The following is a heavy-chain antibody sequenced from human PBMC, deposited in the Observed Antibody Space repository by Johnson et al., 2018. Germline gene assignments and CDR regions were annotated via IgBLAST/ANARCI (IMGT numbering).Heavy chain of an antibody. CDR1: DDSISSSSYY. J-gene: IGHJ6*04. CDR3: VRDVGSEDV. V-gene: IGHV4-39*07. CDR2: IYYGGST. D-gene: IGHD3-10*01. Sequence: QVQLQESGPGLVKPSETLSLTCTVSDDSISSSSYYWGWIRQPPGKGLEWIGSIYYGGSTYYNPSLGSRVTISVDTSKNQFSLKLSPVTAADTAVYYCVRDVGSEDVWGKGTTVTVSS.